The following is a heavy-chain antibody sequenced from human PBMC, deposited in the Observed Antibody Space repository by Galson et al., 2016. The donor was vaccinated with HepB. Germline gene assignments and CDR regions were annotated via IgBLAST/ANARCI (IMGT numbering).Heavy chain of an antibody. D-gene: IGHD2-15*01. CDR2: ITDSSSST. CDR1: GFTFSNYA. V-gene: IGHV3-23*01. J-gene: IGHJ3*02. CDR3: AKAPLRSCSGFRVYSFHI. Sequence: SLRLSCAGSGFTFSNYAMNWVRQAPGKGLEWVSSITDSSSSTYIADSVRGRFTISRDNSKNTLYLQMKSLRAEDTAIYYCAKAPLRSCSGFRVYSFHIWGQGTMFIVSS.